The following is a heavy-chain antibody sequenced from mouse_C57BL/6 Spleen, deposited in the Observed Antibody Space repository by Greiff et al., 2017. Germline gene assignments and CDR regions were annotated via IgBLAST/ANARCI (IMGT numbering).Heavy chain of an antibody. CDR1: GYAFSSSW. CDR2: IYPGDGDT. D-gene: IGHD1-1*01. CDR3: ARTPHYCGSSYFDY. V-gene: IGHV1-82*01. Sequence: QVQLQQSGPELVKPGASVKISCKASGYAFSSSWMNWVKQRPGKGLEWIGRIYPGDGDTNYNGKFKGKDTLTADKSSSTAYMQLSSLTSEDSAVXFCARTPHYCGSSYFDYWGQGTTLTVSS. J-gene: IGHJ2*01.